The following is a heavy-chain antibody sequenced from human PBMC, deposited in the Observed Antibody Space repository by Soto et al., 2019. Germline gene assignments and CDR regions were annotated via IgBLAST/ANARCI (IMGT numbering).Heavy chain of an antibody. V-gene: IGHV3-21*01. CDR1: GFTFTDYS. Sequence: EVQLVESGGGLVKPGGSLRLSCAASGFTFTDYSMNWVRQAPGKGLEWVSSISPSGSYINYADSLKGRFTISRDNAKTSVSLLMDSLRAEDTAVYYCAGLRGYSSGYVHFWGQGTLVTVSS. CDR3: AGLRGYSSGYVHF. CDR2: ISPSGSYI. D-gene: IGHD5-18*01. J-gene: IGHJ4*02.